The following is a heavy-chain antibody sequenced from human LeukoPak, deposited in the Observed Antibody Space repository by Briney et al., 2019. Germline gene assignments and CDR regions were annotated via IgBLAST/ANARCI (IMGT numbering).Heavy chain of an antibody. CDR2: INQDGSEK. CDR3: ARDKIVGATHFDY. CDR1: KFTFSSYW. V-gene: IGHV3-7*01. Sequence: GGSLRLSCAASKFTFSSYWMSWVRQAPGKGLEWVANINQDGSEKYYVDSVKGRFTISRDNAKNSLYLQMNSLRAEDTAVYYCARDKIVGATHFDYWGQGTLVTVSS. D-gene: IGHD1-26*01. J-gene: IGHJ4*02.